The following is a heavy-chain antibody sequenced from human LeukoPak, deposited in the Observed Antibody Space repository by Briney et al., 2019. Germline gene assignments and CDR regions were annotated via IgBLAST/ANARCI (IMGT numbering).Heavy chain of an antibody. V-gene: IGHV1-2*06. CDR1: GYTFTGYY. CDR2: INPNSGGT. Sequence: GASVKVSCKASGYTFTGYYMHWVRQAPGQGLEWMGRINPNSGGTNYAQKFQGRVTMTRDTSISTAYMELSRLRSGDTAVYYCARVPHYSSGWYAGDYNWFDPWGQGTLVTVSS. D-gene: IGHD6-19*01. CDR3: ARVPHYSSGWYAGDYNWFDP. J-gene: IGHJ5*02.